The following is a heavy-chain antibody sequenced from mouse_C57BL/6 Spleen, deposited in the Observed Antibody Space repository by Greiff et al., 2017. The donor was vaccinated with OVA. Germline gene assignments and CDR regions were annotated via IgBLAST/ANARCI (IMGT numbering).Heavy chain of an antibody. CDR1: GFNIKDDY. J-gene: IGHJ4*01. V-gene: IGHV14-4*01. D-gene: IGHD2-3*01. CDR3: TTFGYYAYAMDY. CDR2: IDPENGDT. Sequence: EVQLQQSGAELVRPGASVKLSCTASGFNIKDDYMHWVKQRPEQGLEWIGWIDPENGDTEYASKFQGKATITADTSSNTAYLQLSSLTSEDTAVYYCTTFGYYAYAMDYWGQGTSVTVSS.